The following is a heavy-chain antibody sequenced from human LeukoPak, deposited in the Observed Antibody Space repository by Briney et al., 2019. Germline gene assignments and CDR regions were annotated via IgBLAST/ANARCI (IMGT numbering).Heavy chain of an antibody. CDR2: IYYSGST. V-gene: IGHV4-31*03. Sequence: PSETLSLTCTVSGGSISSGGYYWSWIRQHPGKGLEWIVYIYYSGSTYYNPSLKSRVTISVDTSKNQFSLKLSSVTAADTAVYYCARQGMGTYYYDSSGYYYGGFDYWGQGTLVTVSS. J-gene: IGHJ4*02. D-gene: IGHD3-22*01. CDR3: ARQGMGTYYYDSSGYYYGGFDY. CDR1: GGSISSGGYY.